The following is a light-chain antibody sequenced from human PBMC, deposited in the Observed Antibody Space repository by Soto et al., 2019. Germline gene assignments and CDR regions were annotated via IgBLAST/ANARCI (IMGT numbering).Light chain of an antibody. V-gene: IGKV3-20*01. CDR2: GAS. Sequence: EIVLTQSPGTLSLSPGERATLSCRASQSVSSSYLAWYQQKPGQAPRLLIYGASSRATGIPDRFSGSGSGTDFTLTISRLEPEDFAVYYCQQLGPFGPGTKVDIK. J-gene: IGKJ3*01. CDR1: QSVSSSY. CDR3: QQLGP.